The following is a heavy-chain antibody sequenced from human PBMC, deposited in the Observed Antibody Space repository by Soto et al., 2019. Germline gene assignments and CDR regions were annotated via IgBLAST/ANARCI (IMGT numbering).Heavy chain of an antibody. CDR2: VNEDGSEK. Sequence: EVQLVESGGGLVQPGESLRLSCAASGFSFSGNWMTWVRQAPGKGLEWVANVNEDGSEKNYVDPVKGRFTISRDNANNSLYLQMNSLTAAVTAVYYCARLRSGWYIDYWGQGALVSVSS. D-gene: IGHD6-19*01. CDR3: ARLRSGWYIDY. V-gene: IGHV3-7*03. CDR1: GFSFSGNW. J-gene: IGHJ4*02.